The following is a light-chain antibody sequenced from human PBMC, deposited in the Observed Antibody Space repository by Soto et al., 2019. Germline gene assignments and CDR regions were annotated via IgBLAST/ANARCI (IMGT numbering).Light chain of an antibody. V-gene: IGKV3-20*01. CDR3: QQYGSSPRVT. Sequence: EIVLTQSPGTLSLSPGERATLSCRASQSVSSSYLAWYQQKPGQAPRPLIYVASSRATGIPDRFSGSGSGTDFTLTISRLEPEDFAVYYCQQYGSSPRVTFGGGTKVEIK. CDR2: VAS. CDR1: QSVSSSY. J-gene: IGKJ4*01.